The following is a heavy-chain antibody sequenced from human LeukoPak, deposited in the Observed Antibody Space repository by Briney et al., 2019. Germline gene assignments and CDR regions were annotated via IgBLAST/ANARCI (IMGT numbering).Heavy chain of an antibody. CDR3: ARSRNRGEFDY. V-gene: IGHV1-69*04. Sequence: ASVKVSCKASGGTFSFYAINWVRQAPGQGLEWMGRIIPIPGMANYAQKFQGRVTITADSSTSTAYMEVSSLRAEDTAVYYCARSRNRGEFDYWGQGTLVTVSS. J-gene: IGHJ4*02. CDR2: IIPIPGMA. D-gene: IGHD1-14*01. CDR1: GGTFSFYA.